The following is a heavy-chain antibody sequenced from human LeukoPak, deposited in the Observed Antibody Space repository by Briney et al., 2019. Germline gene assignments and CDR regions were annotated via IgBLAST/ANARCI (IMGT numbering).Heavy chain of an antibody. D-gene: IGHD3-10*01. V-gene: IGHV4-34*01. CDR1: GGSFSGYY. CDR3: AREGVTMVRGVPFPYPNYYYYGMDV. CDR2: INHSGST. Sequence: SETLSLTCAVYGGSFSGYYWSWIRQPPGKGLEWIGEINHSGSTNYNPSLKSRVTISVDTSKNQFSLKLSSVTAADTAVYYCAREGVTMVRGVPFPYPNYYYYGMDVWGKGTTVTVSS. J-gene: IGHJ6*04.